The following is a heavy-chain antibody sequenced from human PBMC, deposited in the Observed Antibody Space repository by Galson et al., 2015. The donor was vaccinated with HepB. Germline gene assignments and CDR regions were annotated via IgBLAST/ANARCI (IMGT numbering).Heavy chain of an antibody. CDR3: ARDGFQEWAGLDYLWYYMDV. J-gene: IGHJ6*03. CDR1: GGSISSSYNY. D-gene: IGHD2-8*02. CDR2: IYYSGTI. V-gene: IGHV4-39*02. Sequence: ESLSLTCTVSGGSISSSYNYWDWLRQPPGKGLEWIASIYYSGTIHYNPSLKSRVTISADTSKNQFSLKLRSVTAADTAVYYCARDGFQEWAGLDYLWYYMDVWGKGTTVTVSS.